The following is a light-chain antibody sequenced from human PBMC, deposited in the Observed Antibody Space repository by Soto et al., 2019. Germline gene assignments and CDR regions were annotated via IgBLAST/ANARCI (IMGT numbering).Light chain of an antibody. CDR2: EVS. CDR1: SSDVGGYNY. V-gene: IGLV2-14*01. CDR3: NSYTNNNTFV. Sequence: QSARTQPASVSGSPGQSSTSSCTGTSSDVGGYNYVSWFQQHPGKAPKLMIYEVSNRPSGVSNRFSGSRSGNTASLTISGLQSEDEAEYYCNSYTNNNTFVFGTATKLTVL. J-gene: IGLJ1*01.